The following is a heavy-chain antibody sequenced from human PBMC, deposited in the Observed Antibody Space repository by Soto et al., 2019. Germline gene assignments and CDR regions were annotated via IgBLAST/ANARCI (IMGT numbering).Heavy chain of an antibody. Sequence: RSLRRSYAASAFTLSGYAMSWVGQAPGKGVEWVSAISGSGGSTYYADSVKGRFTIARDNSKNTLYLQMNSLRAEDTAVYYCAKGYDWFDDFWSGYNWFDPWGQGTLVTVSS. CDR3: AKGYDWFDDFWSGYNWFDP. CDR1: AFTLSGYA. J-gene: IGHJ5*02. CDR2: ISGSGGST. V-gene: IGHV3-23*01. D-gene: IGHD3-3*01.